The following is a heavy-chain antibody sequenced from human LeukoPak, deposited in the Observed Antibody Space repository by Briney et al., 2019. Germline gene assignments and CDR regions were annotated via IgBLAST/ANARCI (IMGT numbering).Heavy chain of an antibody. CDR2: ISGSGNGGSI. V-gene: IGHV3-64D*06. J-gene: IGHJ4*02. CDR3: VKDLGRVRGTPDS. D-gene: IGHD2/OR15-2a*01. Sequence: GGSLRLSCSASGFVFSIYTMYWVRQAPGKGPEYVSTISGSGNGGSIYYADSVKGRFTIPRDDSKSIVYLQMNGLRSEDTAVYYCVKDLGRVRGTPDSWGQGTLVTVSS. CDR1: GFVFSIYT.